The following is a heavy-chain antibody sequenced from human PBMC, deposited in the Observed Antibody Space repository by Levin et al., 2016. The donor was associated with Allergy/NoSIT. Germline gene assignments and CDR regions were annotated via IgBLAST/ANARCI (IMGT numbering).Heavy chain of an antibody. J-gene: IGHJ4*02. D-gene: IGHD5/OR15-5a*01. CDR3: ARSSKSKPFDY. V-gene: IGHV3-21*01. CDR2: ISSSSSYI. Sequence: VRQAPGKGLEWVSSISSSSSYIYYADSVKGRFTISRDNAKNSLYLQMNSLRADDTAVYFCARSSKSKPFDYWGQGTLVTVSS.